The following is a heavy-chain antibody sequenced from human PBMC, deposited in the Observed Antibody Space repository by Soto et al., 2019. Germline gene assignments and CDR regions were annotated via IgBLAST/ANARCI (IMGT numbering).Heavy chain of an antibody. CDR3: AKTYYPSPSAPFDP. D-gene: IGHD3-10*01. CDR1: GFTLTKAS. J-gene: IGHJ5*02. Sequence: GGSLRLSCAASGFTLTKASMSWVRQAPGKGLEWVGHIKSNADGGNTYYAASVKDRFTISRDDSQNTVYLQMNSLRDEDTAVYYCAKTYYPSPSAPFDPWGQGTLVTVSS. V-gene: IGHV3-15*01. CDR2: IKSNADGGNT.